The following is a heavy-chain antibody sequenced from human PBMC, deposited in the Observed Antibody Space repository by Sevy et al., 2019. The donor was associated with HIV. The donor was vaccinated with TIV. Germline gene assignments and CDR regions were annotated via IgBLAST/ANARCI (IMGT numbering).Heavy chain of an antibody. CDR1: GYTFTSYD. D-gene: IGHD2-21*02. CDR3: ARGRGNLVTLDY. V-gene: IGHV1-8*03. J-gene: IGHJ4*02. Sequence: ASVKVSCTASGYTFTSYDLNWVRQATGQGLEWMGWLNPNSGNTGYAQKFQGRVTITRDTSIGTAYMELSDLGSEDTAVYYCARGRGNLVTLDYWGQGTLVTVSS. CDR2: LNPNSGNT.